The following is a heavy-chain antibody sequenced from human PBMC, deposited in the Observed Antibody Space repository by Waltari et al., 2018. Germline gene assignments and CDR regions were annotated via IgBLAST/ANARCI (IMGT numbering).Heavy chain of an antibody. CDR1: GFTFNTYA. CDR3: AKGVYDILTGYDY. J-gene: IGHJ4*02. D-gene: IGHD3-9*01. V-gene: IGHV3-23*01. CDR2: MSGSGDRT. Sequence: EVQLLESGGGLVQPGGSLRLSCAASGFTFNTYAMNWGRQAPGKGLECVSAMSGSGDRTNYADSVKGRFTISRDNSKNTLYLQMNSLRAEDTAVYYCAKGVYDILTGYDYWGQGTLVTVSS.